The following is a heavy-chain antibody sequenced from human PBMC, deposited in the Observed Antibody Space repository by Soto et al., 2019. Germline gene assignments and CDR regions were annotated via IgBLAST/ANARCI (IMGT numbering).Heavy chain of an antibody. V-gene: IGHV4-34*01. Sequence: SETLSLTCAVYGGSFSGYYWSWIRQPPGKGLEWIGEINLSGSTNYNPSLKSRVTISVDTSKNQFSLKLSSVTAADTAVYYFARGALPNWNFRRYYGMDVWGQGTTVTVSS. CDR3: ARGALPNWNFRRYYGMDV. CDR2: INLSGST. CDR1: GGSFSGYY. D-gene: IGHD1-7*01. J-gene: IGHJ6*02.